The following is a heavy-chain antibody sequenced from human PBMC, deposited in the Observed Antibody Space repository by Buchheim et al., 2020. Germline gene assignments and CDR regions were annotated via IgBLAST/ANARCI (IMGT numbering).Heavy chain of an antibody. V-gene: IGHV3-30*18. J-gene: IGHJ4*02. CDR2: ISYDGSNK. D-gene: IGHD3-10*01. Sequence: QVQLVESGGGVVQPGRSLRLSCAASGFTFSSYGMHWVRQAPGKGLEWVAVISYDGSNKYYADSVKGRFTISRDNSKNTLYLQMNSLRAEDTAVYYCAKAAGSGSYTSDYWGQGTL. CDR1: GFTFSSYG. CDR3: AKAAGSGSYTSDY.